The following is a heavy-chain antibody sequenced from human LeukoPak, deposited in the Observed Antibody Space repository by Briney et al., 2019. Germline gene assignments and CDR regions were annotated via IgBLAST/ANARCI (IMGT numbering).Heavy chain of an antibody. Sequence: PGGSLRLSCAASGFTFSSYWMHWVRQAPGKGLVWVSRINSDGSSTSYADSVKGRFTISRDNAKNTLYLQMNSLRAEDTAVYYCARDRGGYCSGGSCYRIAAFDIWGQGTMVTVSS. D-gene: IGHD2-15*01. V-gene: IGHV3-74*01. J-gene: IGHJ3*02. CDR1: GFTFSSYW. CDR2: INSDGSST. CDR3: ARDRGGYCSGGSCYRIAAFDI.